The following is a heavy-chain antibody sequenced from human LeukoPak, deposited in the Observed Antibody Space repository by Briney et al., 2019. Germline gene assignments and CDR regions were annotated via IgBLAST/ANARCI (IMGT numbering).Heavy chain of an antibody. CDR3: ARVGITMVRGVPRWFDP. J-gene: IGHJ5*02. CDR2: INHSGST. V-gene: IGHV4-34*01. Sequence: SETLSLTCAVYGGSFSGYYWSWIRQPPGKGLEWIGEINHSGSTNYNPSLKSRVTISVDSSKNQFSLKLSSVTAADTAVYYCARVGITMVRGVPRWFDPWGQGTLVTVSS. CDR1: GGSFSGYY. D-gene: IGHD3-10*01.